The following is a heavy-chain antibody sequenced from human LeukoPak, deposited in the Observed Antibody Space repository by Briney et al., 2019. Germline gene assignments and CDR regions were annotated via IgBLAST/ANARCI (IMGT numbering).Heavy chain of an antibody. J-gene: IGHJ4*02. Sequence: PGGSLRLSCAASGFTFSSYAMHWVRQAPGKGLGWEAVISYDGSNKYYADSVKGRFTISRDNSKNTLYLQMNSLRAEDTAVYYCARDHISGYELYYFDYWGQGTLVTVSS. V-gene: IGHV3-30*04. CDR1: GFTFSSYA. CDR2: ISYDGSNK. D-gene: IGHD5-12*01. CDR3: ARDHISGYELYYFDY.